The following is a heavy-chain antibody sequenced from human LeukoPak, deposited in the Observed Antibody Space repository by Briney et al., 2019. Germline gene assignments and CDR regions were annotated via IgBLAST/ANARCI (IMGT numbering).Heavy chain of an antibody. Sequence: GGALRLSSAASGFPFSSYWMHWVRQVPGKELEWVALISYDGSNKYYTDSVKGRFTISRDNSKNTVYLQVNSLGAEDTAVYYCAGSYGSLNRYFDYWGQGTLVTVSS. CDR1: GFPFSSYW. V-gene: IGHV3-33*08. CDR3: AGSYGSLNRYFDY. D-gene: IGHD5-18*01. J-gene: IGHJ4*02. CDR2: ISYDGSNK.